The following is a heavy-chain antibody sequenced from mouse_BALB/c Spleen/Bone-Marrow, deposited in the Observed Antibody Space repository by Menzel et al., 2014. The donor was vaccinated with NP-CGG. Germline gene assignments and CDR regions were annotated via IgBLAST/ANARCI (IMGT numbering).Heavy chain of an antibody. Sequence: EVKLVGSGGGSVQPGGSRKLSCAASGFTFSSFGMHWVRQAPEKGLEWVAYISSGSSTIYYADTVMGRFTISRDNPKNTLFLQMTSLRSEDTAMYYCARSGSSSGYFDYWGQGTTLTVSS. CDR2: ISSGSSTI. D-gene: IGHD1-1*01. V-gene: IGHV5-17*02. J-gene: IGHJ2*01. CDR1: GFTFSSFG. CDR3: ARSGSSSGYFDY.